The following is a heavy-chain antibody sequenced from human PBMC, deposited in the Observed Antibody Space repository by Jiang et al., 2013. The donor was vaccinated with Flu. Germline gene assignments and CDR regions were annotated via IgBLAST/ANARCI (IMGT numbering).Heavy chain of an antibody. D-gene: IGHD3-10*01. CDR1: GFTFSSYG. CDR2: IRYDGSNK. J-gene: IGHJ6*02. V-gene: IGHV3-30*02. Sequence: VQLLESGGGVVQPGGSLRLSCAASGFTFSSYGMHWVRQAPGKGLEWVAFIRYDGSNKYYADSVKGRFTISRDNSKNTLYLQMNSLRAEDTAVYYCAKDLGPMVRGFDGMDVWGQGTTV. CDR3: AKDLGPMVRGFDGMDV.